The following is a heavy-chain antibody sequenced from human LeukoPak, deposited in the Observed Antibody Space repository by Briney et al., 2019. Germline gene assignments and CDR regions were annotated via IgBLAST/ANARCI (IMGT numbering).Heavy chain of an antibody. J-gene: IGHJ4*02. CDR2: IRGSGGGT. CDR3: AKDKSHYSSGWYPYFDY. V-gene: IGHV3-23*01. Sequence: GGSLRLSCAASGFTFSSYGMCWVRQAPGKGLEWVPAIRGSGGGTYYADSGKGRVTISRDKSNNTLYLQMNSLRAEDTAVYYCAKDKSHYSSGWYPYFDYWGQGTLVTVSS. D-gene: IGHD6-19*01. CDR1: GFTFSSYG.